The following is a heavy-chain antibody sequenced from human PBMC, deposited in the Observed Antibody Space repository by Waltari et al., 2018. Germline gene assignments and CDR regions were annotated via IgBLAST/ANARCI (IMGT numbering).Heavy chain of an antibody. D-gene: IGHD3-16*01. J-gene: IGHJ6*03. CDR3: ARTRGIGYYYYYYMDV. Sequence: QVQLQQWGAGLLKPSETLSLTCAVYGGSFSGYYWSWIRQPPGKGLEWIGEINQRGRTNYNPSRKSRVTISVDTSKNQFSLKLSSVTAADTAVYYCARTRGIGYYYYYYMDVWGKGTTVTVSS. CDR2: INQRGRT. CDR1: GGSFSGYY. V-gene: IGHV4-34*01.